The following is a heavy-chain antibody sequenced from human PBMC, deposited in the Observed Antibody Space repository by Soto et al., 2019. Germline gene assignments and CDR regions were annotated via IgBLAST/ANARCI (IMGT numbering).Heavy chain of an antibody. V-gene: IGHV4-61*01. Sequence: QLQLQESGPGLVKPSEALSLTCTVSGGSVTSGSYYWTWIRQPPGKRLEWIGYIHYSGRTNYQPSLKCRVTMSVDTSKTQFSLKLSSVTAADTAVYYCARDRGYSSSLTNGGMDVWGQGTTVTVSS. CDR3: ARDRGYSSSLTNGGMDV. CDR1: GGSVTSGSYY. D-gene: IGHD6-13*01. CDR2: IHYSGRT. J-gene: IGHJ6*02.